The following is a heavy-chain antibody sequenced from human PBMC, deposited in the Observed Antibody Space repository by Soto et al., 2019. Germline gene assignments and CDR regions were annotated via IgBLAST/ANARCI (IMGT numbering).Heavy chain of an antibody. CDR3: ARDNYERSGYFDY. V-gene: IGHV1-18*04. CDR1: GYTFSSYG. CDR2: ISAYKGET. J-gene: IGHJ4*02. D-gene: IGHD3-22*01. Sequence: ASVKVSCKASGYTFSSYGISWVRQAPGQGLEWMGWISAYKGETNFAQRLQDRVTMTTDTSTTTAYMELRNLRADDTAMYYCARDNYERSGYFDYWGQGTLVTVSS.